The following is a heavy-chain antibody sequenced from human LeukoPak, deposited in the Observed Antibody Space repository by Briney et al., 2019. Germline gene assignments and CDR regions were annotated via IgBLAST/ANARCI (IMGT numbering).Heavy chain of an antibody. Sequence: PSETLSLTCTVSGGSISSGGYYWSWIRQPPGKGLEWIGYIYHSGSTYYNPSLKSRVTISVDRSKNQFSLKLSSVTAADTAVYYCAREGGSYHQADYWGQGTLVTVSS. CDR2: IYHSGST. J-gene: IGHJ4*02. V-gene: IGHV4-30-2*01. D-gene: IGHD1-26*01. CDR1: GGSISSGGYY. CDR3: AREGGSYHQADY.